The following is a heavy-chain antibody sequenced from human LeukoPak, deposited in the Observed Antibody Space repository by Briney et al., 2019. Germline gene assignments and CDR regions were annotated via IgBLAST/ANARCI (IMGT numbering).Heavy chain of an antibody. D-gene: IGHD2/OR15-2a*01. J-gene: IGHJ6*02. V-gene: IGHV1-2*02. CDR1: GYTFTSYD. CDR2: INPNSGGT. Sequence: ASVKVSCKASGYTFTSYDINWVRQAPGQGLEWMGWINPNSGGTNYAQKFQGRVTMTRDTSISTAYMELSRLRSDDTAVYYCARNSKQTHGVGPHNYHYYYGMDVWGQGTTVTVSS. CDR3: ARNSKQTHGVGPHNYHYYYGMDV.